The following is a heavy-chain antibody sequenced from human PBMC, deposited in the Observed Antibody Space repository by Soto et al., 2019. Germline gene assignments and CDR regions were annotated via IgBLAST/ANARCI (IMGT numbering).Heavy chain of an antibody. Sequence: QVQLQESGPGLVKPSQTLSLTCTVSGGSISSGGYYWSWIRQHPGKGLEWIGYIYYSGSTYYNPSLKSGVTISVDTSKNQFSLKLSSVTAADTAVYYCARDQVGATTGWFDPWGQGTLVTVSS. CDR1: GGSISSGGYY. CDR3: ARDQVGATTGWFDP. V-gene: IGHV4-31*03. CDR2: IYYSGST. J-gene: IGHJ5*02. D-gene: IGHD1-26*01.